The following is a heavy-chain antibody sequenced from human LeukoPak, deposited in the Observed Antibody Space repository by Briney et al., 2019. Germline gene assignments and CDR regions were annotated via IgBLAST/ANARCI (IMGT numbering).Heavy chain of an antibody. D-gene: IGHD2-2*02. CDR2: ISSSSSTI. CDR1: GFTFSSYS. V-gene: IGHV3-48*01. Sequence: GGSLRLSCAASGFTFSSYSMNWVRQAPGKGLEWVSYISSSSSTIYYADSVKGRFTISRDNAKNSLYLQMNSQRAEDTAVYYCARDEAVVVVPAAIGFDYWGQGTLVTVSS. J-gene: IGHJ4*02. CDR3: ARDEAVVVVPAAIGFDY.